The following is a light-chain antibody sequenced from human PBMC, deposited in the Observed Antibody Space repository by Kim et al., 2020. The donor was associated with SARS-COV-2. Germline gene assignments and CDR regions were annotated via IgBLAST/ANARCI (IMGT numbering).Light chain of an antibody. CDR1: QGIRND. CDR3: LQDYNYPYT. J-gene: IGKJ2*01. CDR2: AAS. Sequence: SASVGDRVTITCRASQGIRNDLGWYQQKPGKAPELLIYAASSLHSEVPSRFSGSGSGTDFTLTISSLQPEDFATYYCLQDYNYPYTFGQGTKLEI. V-gene: IGKV1-6*01.